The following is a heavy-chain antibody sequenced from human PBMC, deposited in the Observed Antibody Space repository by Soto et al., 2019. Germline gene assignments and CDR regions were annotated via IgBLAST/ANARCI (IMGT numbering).Heavy chain of an antibody. CDR2: INHSGST. J-gene: IGHJ4*02. D-gene: IGHD3-22*01. V-gene: IGHV4-34*01. CDR3: AKADTSAGYYDTSGYHQIDY. Sequence: WETLSLTCAVYGGSFSGYYWSWIRQPPGKGLEWIGEINHSGSTNYNPSLKSRVTISVDTSKNQFSLKLSSVTAADTAVYYCAKADTSAGYYDTSGYHQIDYWGQGTLVTVSS. CDR1: GGSFSGYY.